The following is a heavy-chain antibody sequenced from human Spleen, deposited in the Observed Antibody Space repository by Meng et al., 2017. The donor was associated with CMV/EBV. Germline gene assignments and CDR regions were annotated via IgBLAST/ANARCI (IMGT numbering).Heavy chain of an antibody. CDR1: GYTFSASY. J-gene: IGHJ5*02. CDR2: INTASTGT. Sequence: SCQASGYTFSASYLHWVRQAPGQGLEWMGWINTASTGTKYAQKFQGRVTMTRDTSISTAYMELSRLISDDTAVYYCARGTGGNTFDPWGQGTLVTVSS. D-gene: IGHD1-26*01. V-gene: IGHV1-2*02. CDR3: ARGTGGNTFDP.